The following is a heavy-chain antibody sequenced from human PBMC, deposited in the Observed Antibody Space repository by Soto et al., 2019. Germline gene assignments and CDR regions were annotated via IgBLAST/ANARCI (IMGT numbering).Heavy chain of an antibody. CDR2: ISYDGSDQ. CDR1: GFRFSTCG. V-gene: IGHV3-30*18. J-gene: IGHJ4*02. CDR3: AKDTGADY. D-gene: IGHD3-10*01. Sequence: VQLVESGGGVVQPGRSLRLSCAASGFRFSTCGMYWVRQAPGKGLEWVARISYDGSDQFYGDSVKGRFTISRDNSKNTLYLQMNSLRSEDTAVYYCAKDTGADYWGQGTVVTVPA.